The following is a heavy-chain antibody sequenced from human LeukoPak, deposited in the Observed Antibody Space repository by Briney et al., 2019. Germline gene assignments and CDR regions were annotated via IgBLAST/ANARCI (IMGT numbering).Heavy chain of an antibody. CDR2: IRYDGSEK. J-gene: IGHJ3*02. CDR3: WVRYSPDAFDI. D-gene: IGHD3-9*01. Sequence: GGSLRLSCAASGFTFSSRGMHWVRQALGKGLEWVAFIRYDGSEKDYADPVKGRFTISRDNSKNTLYLQMNSLRAEDTAVYYCWVRYSPDAFDIWGQGTMVTVSS. V-gene: IGHV3-30*02. CDR1: GFTFSSRG.